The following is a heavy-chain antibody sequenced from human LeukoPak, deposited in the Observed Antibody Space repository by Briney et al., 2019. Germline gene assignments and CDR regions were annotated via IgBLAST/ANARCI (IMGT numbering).Heavy chain of an antibody. D-gene: IGHD2-15*01. J-gene: IGHJ5*02. V-gene: IGHV1-2*02. Sequence: GASVKVSCKASGHTFTGHYIHWVRQGPGQGLEWPGWINPNSGGTDYAHKFQGRVTMTRDTSITTAYIELRSLRSDDTALYYCARGRYCSDGTCKNNWFDPWGQGTLVTVSS. CDR3: ARGRYCSDGTCKNNWFDP. CDR2: INPNSGGT. CDR1: GHTFTGHY.